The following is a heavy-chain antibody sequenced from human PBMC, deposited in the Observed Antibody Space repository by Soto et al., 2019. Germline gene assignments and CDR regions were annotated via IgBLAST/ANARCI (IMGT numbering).Heavy chain of an antibody. V-gene: IGHV3-30*18. D-gene: IGHD2-21*02. J-gene: IGHJ4*02. CDR1: GFTFSSDG. CDR3: AKENRAFCGGDCYSRFVY. CDR2: ISHDGNNN. Sequence: PGGSLRLSCAASGFTFSSDGMHWVRQAPGKGLEWVALISHDGNNNYYADSVKGRFTISRDNSKNTLFLQMNSLRAEDRAVYYCAKENRAFCGGDCYSRFVYWGQGT.